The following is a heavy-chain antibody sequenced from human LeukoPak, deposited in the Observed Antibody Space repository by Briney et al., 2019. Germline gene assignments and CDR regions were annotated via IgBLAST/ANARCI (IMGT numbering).Heavy chain of an antibody. Sequence: SETLSLTCAVYGESFSGYYWSWIRQPPGKGLEWIGEINHSGSTNYNPSLKSRVTISVDTSKNQFSLKLSSVTAADTAVYYCARGRYCSADICPVGDAFDIWGQGTMVSVSS. CDR1: GESFSGYY. CDR3: ARGRYCSADICPVGDAFDI. V-gene: IGHV4-34*01. CDR2: INHSGST. D-gene: IGHD2-15*01. J-gene: IGHJ3*02.